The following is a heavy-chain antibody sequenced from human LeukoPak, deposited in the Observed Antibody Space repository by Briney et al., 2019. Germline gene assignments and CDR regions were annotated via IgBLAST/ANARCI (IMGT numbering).Heavy chain of an antibody. CDR1: GGSISSYY. Sequence: SETLSLTCTVSGGSISSYYWSWIRQPAGKGLEWIGRIYTSGSTNYNPSLKSRVTMSVDTSKNQFSLKLSSVTAADTAVYYCAREGRDSSGYYYVFDYWGQGTLVTVSS. J-gene: IGHJ4*02. CDR2: IYTSGST. V-gene: IGHV4-4*07. D-gene: IGHD3-22*01. CDR3: AREGRDSSGYYYVFDY.